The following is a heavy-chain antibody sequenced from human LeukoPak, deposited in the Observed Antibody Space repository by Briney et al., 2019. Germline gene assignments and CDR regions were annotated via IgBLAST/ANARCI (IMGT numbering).Heavy chain of an antibody. CDR2: VNLQGST. Sequence: PSGTLSLTCGVAGGSITSTNYWTWVRQPPGRGLEWIGEVNLQGSTNYNPSLMGRVAISVDISENHISLQLTSVTAADTAVYYCARGGGPYRPLDYSGQGTLVTVSS. V-gene: IGHV4-4*02. J-gene: IGHJ4*02. CDR3: ARGGGPYRPLDY. CDR1: GGSITSTNY.